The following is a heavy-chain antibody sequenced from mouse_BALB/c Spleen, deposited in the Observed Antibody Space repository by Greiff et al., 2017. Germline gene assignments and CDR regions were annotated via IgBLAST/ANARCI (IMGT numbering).Heavy chain of an antibody. Sequence: QVQLKQSGAELMKPGASVKISCKATGYTFSSYWIEWVKQRPGHGLEWIGEILPGSGSTNYNEKFKGKATFTADTSSNTAYMQLSSLTSEDSAVYYCARRGIYYGNPFAYWGQGTLVTVSA. CDR2: ILPGSGST. V-gene: IGHV1-9*01. CDR1: GYTFSSYW. CDR3: ARRGIYYGNPFAY. D-gene: IGHD2-1*01. J-gene: IGHJ3*01.